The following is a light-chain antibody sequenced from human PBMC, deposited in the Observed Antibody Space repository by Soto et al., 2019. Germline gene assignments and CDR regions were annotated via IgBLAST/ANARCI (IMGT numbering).Light chain of an antibody. J-gene: IGLJ1*01. Sequence: QSALTQPTSVSAAPGQSVTISCSGSTSNVAINSVSWYQQVPGTSPKLLIYDNGKRPSGIPDRFSGSKSGTSATLDITGLQTGDEAEYYCGTRDDSRTGFVFGTGTKLTVL. CDR1: TSNVAINS. CDR3: GTRDDSRTGFV. V-gene: IGLV1-51*01. CDR2: DNG.